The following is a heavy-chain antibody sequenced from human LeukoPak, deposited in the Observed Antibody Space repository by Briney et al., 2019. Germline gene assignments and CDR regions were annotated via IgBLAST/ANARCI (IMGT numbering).Heavy chain of an antibody. CDR3: ARQALEDSYGVEFDY. Sequence: HGESLKISCQGSGYTFNNYWIGWVRQMPGKGLEWMGIIYPGDSDVTYSPSFQGQVTISADKSISIVYLHWSSLEASDTAIYYCARQALEDSYGVEFDYWGQGTLVTVAS. CDR1: GYTFNNYW. J-gene: IGHJ4*02. V-gene: IGHV5-51*01. CDR2: IYPGDSDV. D-gene: IGHD5-18*01.